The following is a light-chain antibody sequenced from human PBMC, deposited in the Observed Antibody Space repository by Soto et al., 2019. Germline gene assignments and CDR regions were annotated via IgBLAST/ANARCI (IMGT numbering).Light chain of an antibody. V-gene: IGKV1-17*03. CDR1: QGIGNY. Sequence: DIQMTQSPSAMSASVGDRVTITCRASQGIGNYLAWFQQKPGKVPQRLIYAASTLQSGVPSGFSGSGSGTEFTLTISSLQPEDLAVYYCLQHNSYPFTFGQGTRLEIK. J-gene: IGKJ5*01. CDR3: LQHNSYPFT. CDR2: AAS.